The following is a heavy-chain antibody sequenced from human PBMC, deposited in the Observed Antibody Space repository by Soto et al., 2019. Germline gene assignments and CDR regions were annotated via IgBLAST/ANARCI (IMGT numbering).Heavy chain of an antibody. D-gene: IGHD1-26*01. CDR3: AKFGMATTKRSPPYYRAY. CDR2: SSGSGGGT. V-gene: IGHV3-23*01. J-gene: IGHJ4*01. Sequence: PGKGREWVASSSGSGGGTYSADSVKGRFTVSRANSKNTLYLQMNSLRAEDTAVYYCAKFGMATTKRSPPYYRAYRGHGALVPVSS.